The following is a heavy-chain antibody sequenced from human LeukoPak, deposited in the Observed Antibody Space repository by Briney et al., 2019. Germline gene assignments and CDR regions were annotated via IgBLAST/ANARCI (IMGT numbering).Heavy chain of an antibody. J-gene: IGHJ6*03. CDR1: GFTSYNYG. D-gene: IGHD1/OR15-1a*01. CDR3: ARDRSKYNWNSGYYYYMDV. V-gene: IGHV3-20*04. Sequence: VGSLRLSCAASGFTSYNYGMTTVREAPGKGLEWGSSINWSRGSLGYRDSVKGRFTISTDNAKNSLYLQMNSLRAEDTAVYYCARDRSKYNWNSGYYYYMDVWGKGTTVTVSS. CDR2: INWSRGSL.